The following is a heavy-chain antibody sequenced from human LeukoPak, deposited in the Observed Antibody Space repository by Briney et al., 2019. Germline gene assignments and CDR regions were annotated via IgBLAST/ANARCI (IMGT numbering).Heavy chain of an antibody. CDR2: ISSSSSYI. Sequence: GGPLRLSCEASGFTFSSFGMTGFPRAPGKGREGFSSISSSSSYIYYADSVKGRFTISRDNAKNSLYLQMNSLRAEDTAVYYCARDITDGATYFDYWGQGTLVTVSS. D-gene: IGHD4-17*01. CDR3: ARDITDGATYFDY. J-gene: IGHJ4*02. CDR1: GFTFSSFG. V-gene: IGHV3-21*01.